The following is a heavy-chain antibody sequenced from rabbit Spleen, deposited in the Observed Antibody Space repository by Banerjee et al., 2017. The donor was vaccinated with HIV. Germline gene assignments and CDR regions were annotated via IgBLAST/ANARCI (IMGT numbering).Heavy chain of an antibody. D-gene: IGHD7-1*01. CDR3: PRDFYTDYSHDTCTTWYGMGR. Sequence: QSLEESGGDLVKPGASLTLTCTGSGFSFSSSYWICWVRQAPGKGLEWIGCIDTGTSGRTYYATWAKGRFTISRTSSTTVTLQMTSLTAADTATYFCPRDFYTDYSHDTCTTWYGMGRWGPGTFVTV. CDR1: GFSFSSSYW. V-gene: IGHV1S40*01. CDR2: IDTGTSGRT. J-gene: IGHJ6*01.